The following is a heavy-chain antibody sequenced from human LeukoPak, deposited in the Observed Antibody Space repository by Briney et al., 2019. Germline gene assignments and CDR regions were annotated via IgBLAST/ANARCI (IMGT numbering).Heavy chain of an antibody. Sequence: PGGSLRLSCAASGFTFNSYTMTWVRQAPGKGPEWVSTISGGGGNTYYADAVKGRFTISRDNSKNTLYLQMNSLRAEDTAVYYCVGYHCSGGSCYREFDCWGQGTLVTVSS. V-gene: IGHV3-23*01. J-gene: IGHJ4*02. CDR3: VGYHCSGGSCYREFDC. D-gene: IGHD2-15*01. CDR2: ISGGGGNT. CDR1: GFTFNSYT.